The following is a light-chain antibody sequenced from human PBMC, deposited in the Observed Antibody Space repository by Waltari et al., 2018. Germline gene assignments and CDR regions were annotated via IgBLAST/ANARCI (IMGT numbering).Light chain of an antibody. V-gene: IGKV3-20*01. CDR2: ESS. J-gene: IGKJ1*01. Sequence: SLWASQNFGRHLFGYQQKPCQAPRLLIFESSRGATGIPDMFSGSGSGTDFSLTISRLDPEDVAVYCCRNHGRLPATFGQGTKVEVK. CDR1: QNFGRH. CDR3: RNHGRLPAT.